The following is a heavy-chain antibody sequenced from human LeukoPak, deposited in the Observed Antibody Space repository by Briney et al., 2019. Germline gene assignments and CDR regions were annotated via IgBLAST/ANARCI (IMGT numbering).Heavy chain of an antibody. D-gene: IGHD2-21*02. V-gene: IGHV3-33*01. Sequence: PGRSLRLSCAASGFTFSSYGMHWVRQAPGKGLEWVAVIWYDGSNKYYADSVKGRFTISRDNSKNTLYLQMNSLRAEDTAVYYCARENCGGDCYSAGFYYYYYGMDVWGQGTTVTVSS. J-gene: IGHJ6*02. CDR1: GFTFSSYG. CDR3: ARENCGGDCYSAGFYYYYYGMDV. CDR2: IWYDGSNK.